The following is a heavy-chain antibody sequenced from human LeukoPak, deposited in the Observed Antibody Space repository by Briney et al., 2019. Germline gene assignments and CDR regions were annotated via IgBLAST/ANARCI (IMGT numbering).Heavy chain of an antibody. Sequence: PGGSLRLSCAASGFTFSNAWMSWVRQAPGKGLEWVGRIKSKTDGGTTDYAAPVKGRFTISRDDSKNTLYLQMNSLKTEDTAVYYCTTPPPITMIVVVISDAFDIWGQGTMVTVSS. CDR3: TTPPPITMIVVVISDAFDI. D-gene: IGHD3-22*01. J-gene: IGHJ3*02. CDR1: GFTFSNAW. CDR2: IKSKTDGGTT. V-gene: IGHV3-15*01.